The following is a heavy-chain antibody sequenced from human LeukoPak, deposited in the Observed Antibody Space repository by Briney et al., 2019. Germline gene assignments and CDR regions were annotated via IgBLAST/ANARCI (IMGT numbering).Heavy chain of an antibody. CDR2: ISYSGST. D-gene: IGHD1-1*01. CDR1: GGSISSYY. Sequence: SETLSLTCTVSGGSISSYYWSWIRQPPGKGLEWIGYISYSGSTNFNPSLKSRVTISVDTSKNQFSLELSFVTAADTAVYYCAREGTAGTNLNWFDPWGQGTLVTVSS. J-gene: IGHJ5*02. V-gene: IGHV4-59*01. CDR3: AREGTAGTNLNWFDP.